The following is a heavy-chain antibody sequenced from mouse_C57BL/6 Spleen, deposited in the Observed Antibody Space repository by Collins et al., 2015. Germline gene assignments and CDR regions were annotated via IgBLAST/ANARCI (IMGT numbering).Heavy chain of an antibody. CDR2: IYPGSGST. Sequence: QVQLQQPGAELVKPGTSVKLSCKASGYNFTSYWINWVKLRPGQGLEWIGDIYPGSGSTNYNEKFKSKATLTVDTSSSTAYMQLSSLASEDSVLYYCARSGTFAYWGQGTLVTVSA. V-gene: IGHV1-55*01. CDR1: GYNFTSYW. CDR3: ARSGTFAY. J-gene: IGHJ3*01. D-gene: IGHD3-3*01.